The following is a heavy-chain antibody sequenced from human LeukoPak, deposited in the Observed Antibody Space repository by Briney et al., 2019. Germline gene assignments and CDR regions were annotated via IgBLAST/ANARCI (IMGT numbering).Heavy chain of an antibody. Sequence: GASVKVSCKASGYTFTSYGISWVRQAPGQGLEWMGWISAYNGNTNYAQKLQGRVTMTTDTSTSTAYMELRSLRSDDTAVYYCAREIRKISYYYDSSGYEYWGQGTLVTVSS. CDR3: AREIRKISYYYDSSGYEY. CDR1: GYTFTSYG. D-gene: IGHD3-22*01. CDR2: ISAYNGNT. J-gene: IGHJ4*02. V-gene: IGHV1-18*01.